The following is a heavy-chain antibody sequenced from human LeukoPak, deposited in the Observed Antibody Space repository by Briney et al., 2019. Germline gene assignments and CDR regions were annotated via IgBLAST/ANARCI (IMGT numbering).Heavy chain of an antibody. V-gene: IGHV1-69*01. J-gene: IGHJ4*02. CDR1: GGTFSSYA. CDR2: IIPIFGTA. Sequence: SVKVSCKASGGTFSSYAISWVRQAPGQGREWMGGIIPIFGTANYAQKFQGRVTITADESTSTAYMELSSLRSEDTAVYYCARDGAVAGYFDYWVEGTLVTVSS. CDR3: ARDGAVAGYFDY. D-gene: IGHD6-19*01.